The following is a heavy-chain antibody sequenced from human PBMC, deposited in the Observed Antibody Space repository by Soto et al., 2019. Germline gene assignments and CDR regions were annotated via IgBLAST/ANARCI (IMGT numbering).Heavy chain of an antibody. CDR3: ARSHPPVTNPFDY. Sequence: PSETLSLTCTVSGGSISSYYWSWIRQPPGKGLEWIGYIYYSGSTNYNPSLKSRVTISVDTSKNQFSLKLSSVTAADTAVYYCARSHPPVTNPFDYWGQGTLVTLAS. D-gene: IGHD3-3*01. CDR1: GGSISSYY. CDR2: IYYSGST. V-gene: IGHV4-59*01. J-gene: IGHJ4*02.